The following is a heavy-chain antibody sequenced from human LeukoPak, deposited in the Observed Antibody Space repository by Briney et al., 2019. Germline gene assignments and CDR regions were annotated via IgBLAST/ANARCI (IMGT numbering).Heavy chain of an antibody. D-gene: IGHD2-2*01. CDR2: ISAYNGNT. CDR3: ARCLGYCSSTSCYVGRCFDY. CDR1: GYTFTSYG. V-gene: IGHV1-18*01. J-gene: IGHJ4*02. Sequence: ASVKVSCKASGYTFTSYGISWVRQAPGQGLEWMGWISAYNGNTNYAQKLQGRVTMTTDKSTSTAYMELRRLRSDDTAVYYCARCLGYCSSTSCYVGRCFDYWGQGTLVTVSS.